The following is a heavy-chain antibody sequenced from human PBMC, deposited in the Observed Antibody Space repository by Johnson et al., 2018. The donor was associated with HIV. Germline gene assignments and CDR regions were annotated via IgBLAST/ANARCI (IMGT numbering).Heavy chain of an antibody. V-gene: IGHV3-74*02. J-gene: IGHJ3*02. Sequence: DVQLVESGGGVVQPGRSLRLSCAASGFTFSSYWMHWVRQAPGKGLVWVSHINSDGSSTDYADSVKGRFTISRDSAKSTLYLQMNSLRAEDTAVYYCARGRGYYRFDAFDIWGQGTMVTVSS. D-gene: IGHD3-22*01. CDR1: GFTFSSYW. CDR3: ARGRGYYRFDAFDI. CDR2: INSDGSST.